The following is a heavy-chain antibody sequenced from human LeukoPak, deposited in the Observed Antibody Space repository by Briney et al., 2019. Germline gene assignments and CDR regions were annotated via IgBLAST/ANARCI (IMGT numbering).Heavy chain of an antibody. CDR3: ARDRRGYDNWFHP. D-gene: IGHD3-22*01. J-gene: IGHJ5*02. Sequence: GASVKVSCKASGGTFSSYTISWVRQAPGQGLEWMGRIIPILGIANYAQKFQGRVTITADKSTSTAYMELSSLRSEDTAVYYCARDRRGYDNWFHPWGQGTLVTVSS. CDR2: IIPILGIA. V-gene: IGHV1-69*04. CDR1: GGTFSSYT.